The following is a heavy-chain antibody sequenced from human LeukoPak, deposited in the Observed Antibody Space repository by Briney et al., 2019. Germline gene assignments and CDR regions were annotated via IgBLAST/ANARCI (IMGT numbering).Heavy chain of an antibody. Sequence: GASVKVSCKASGYTFTSYAMNWVRQAPGQGLEWMGWINTNTGNPTYAQGFTGRFVFSLDTSVSTAYLQISSLKAEDTAVYYCARDNYSYDSSGYTALDYWGQGTLVTVSS. V-gene: IGHV7-4-1*02. J-gene: IGHJ4*02. CDR1: GYTFTSYA. CDR3: ARDNYSYDSSGYTALDY. CDR2: INTNTGNP. D-gene: IGHD3-22*01.